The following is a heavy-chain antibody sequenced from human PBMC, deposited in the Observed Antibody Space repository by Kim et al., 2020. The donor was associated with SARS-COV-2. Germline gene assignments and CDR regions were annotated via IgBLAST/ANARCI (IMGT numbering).Heavy chain of an antibody. CDR2: IYHSGST. J-gene: IGHJ5*02. CDR3: ARGRSSGYYWLDP. D-gene: IGHD3-22*01. Sequence: GSLRLSCAASGFTFSDYYMSWIRQAPGKGLEWIGEIYHSGSTNYNPSLKSRVTISVDKSKNQFSLKLSSVTAADTAVYYCARGRSSGYYWLDPWGKGTL. V-gene: IGHV4-34*01. CDR1: GFTFSDYY.